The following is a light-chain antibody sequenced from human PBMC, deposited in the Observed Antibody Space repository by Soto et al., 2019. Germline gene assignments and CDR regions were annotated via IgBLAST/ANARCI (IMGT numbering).Light chain of an antibody. J-gene: IGKJ2*01. V-gene: IGKV3-15*01. Sequence: EIVMTQSPATLSVSPGERATLSCRASQSVSSNLAWYQQKPGQPPRLLIYGASTRATGIPARFSGSGSGTSFTLSISSMHSEDFAVYYCHQYNHCPHTFGQGTKLEIK. CDR1: QSVSSN. CDR3: HQYNHCPHT. CDR2: GAS.